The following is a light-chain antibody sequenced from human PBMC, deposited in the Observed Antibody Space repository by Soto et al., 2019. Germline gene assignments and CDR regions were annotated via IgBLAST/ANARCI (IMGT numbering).Light chain of an antibody. CDR1: QSITSGH. CDR3: QHYANSRT. Sequence: EIVLTRSPGTLSLSPWEIATLSCRASQSITSGHLAWCQQKPGQAPRLLIYGGSGRATGIPDRFSGSGSGTDFTLTISRLEPEDFTVYYCQHYANSRTFGQGTKVDIK. J-gene: IGKJ1*01. CDR2: GGS. V-gene: IGKV3-20*01.